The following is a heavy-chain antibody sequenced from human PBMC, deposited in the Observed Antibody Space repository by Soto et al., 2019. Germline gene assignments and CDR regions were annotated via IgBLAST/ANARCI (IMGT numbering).Heavy chain of an antibody. CDR2: IIPIFGTA. J-gene: IGHJ3*02. D-gene: IGHD2-15*01. Sequence: QVQLVQSGAEVKKPGSSVKVSCKASGGTFSSYAISRVRQAPGQGLEWMGGIIPIFGTANYAQKFQGRVTITADESTSTAYMELSSLRSEDTAVYYCARDLAECSGGSCYPATDAFDIWGQGTMVTVSS. CDR1: GGTFSSYA. V-gene: IGHV1-69*01. CDR3: ARDLAECSGGSCYPATDAFDI.